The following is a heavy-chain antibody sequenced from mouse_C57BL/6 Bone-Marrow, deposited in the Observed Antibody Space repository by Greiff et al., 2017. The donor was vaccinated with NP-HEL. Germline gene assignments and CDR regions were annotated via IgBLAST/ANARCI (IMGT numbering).Heavy chain of an antibody. Sequence: VQLQQSGAELVRPGTSVKLSCKASGYTFTSYWMHWVKQRPGQGLEWIGVIDPSDSYTNYNQKFKGKATLTVDTSSSTAYMQLSSLTSEDSAVYYCARRNLYYDSAWFAYWGQGTLVTVSA. D-gene: IGHD2-4*01. CDR1: GYTFTSYW. CDR3: ARRNLYYDSAWFAY. CDR2: IDPSDSYT. V-gene: IGHV1-59*01. J-gene: IGHJ3*01.